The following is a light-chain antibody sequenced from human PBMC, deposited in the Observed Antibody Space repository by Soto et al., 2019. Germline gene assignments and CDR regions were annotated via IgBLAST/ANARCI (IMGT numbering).Light chain of an antibody. CDR3: QQYNNWPPIT. V-gene: IGKV3-15*01. CDR1: QSVSSN. J-gene: IGKJ5*01. Sequence: EIVLTQSPATLSLSPGERATLSCRPSQSVSSNLAWYQQKPGQAPRLLIYGASTRATGIPARFSGSGSGTEFTLTISSLQSEDFAVYYCQQYNNWPPITFGQGTRLEIK. CDR2: GAS.